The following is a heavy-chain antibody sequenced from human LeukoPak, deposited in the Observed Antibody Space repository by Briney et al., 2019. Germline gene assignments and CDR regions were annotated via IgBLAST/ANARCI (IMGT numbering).Heavy chain of an antibody. D-gene: IGHD5-12*01. CDR3: ARELARGYSGCPFDP. V-gene: IGHV4-38-2*02. CDR1: GYSISRGYY. Sequence: SETLSLTCTVSGYSISRGYYWGWIRPPPGKGLEWIGSIYHSGSTYYNPSLKSRVTISVDTSKNQFSLKLSSVTAADTAVYYCARELARGYSGCPFDPWGQGTLVTVSS. J-gene: IGHJ5*02. CDR2: IYHSGST.